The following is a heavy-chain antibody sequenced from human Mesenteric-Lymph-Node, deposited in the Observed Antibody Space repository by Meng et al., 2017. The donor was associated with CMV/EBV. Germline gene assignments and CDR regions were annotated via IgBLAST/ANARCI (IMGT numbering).Heavy chain of an antibody. D-gene: IGHD3-10*01. CDR3: AKDYIRGYYYGMDV. CDR2: IYSGGST. V-gene: IGHV3-53*05. J-gene: IGHJ6*02. Sequence: GESLKISCAASGFTVSSNYMSWVRQAPGKGLEWVSVIYSGGSTYYADSVKGRFTISRDNSKITLYLQMNSLRAEDTAVYYCAKDYIRGYYYGMDVWGQGTTVTVSS. CDR1: GFTVSSNY.